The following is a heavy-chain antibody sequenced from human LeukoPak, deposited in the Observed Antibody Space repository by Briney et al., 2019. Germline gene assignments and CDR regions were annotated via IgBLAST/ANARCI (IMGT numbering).Heavy chain of an antibody. CDR2: INPNSGGT. Sequence: ASVKVSCTASGYTFTGYYMHWVRQAPGQGLEWMGWINPNSGGTNYAQKFQGWVTMTRDTSISTAYMELSRLRSDDTAVYYCARAVGATTVLVPKRVLGFGNFDYWGQGTLVTVSS. J-gene: IGHJ4*02. V-gene: IGHV1-2*04. CDR3: ARAVGATTVLVPKRVLGFGNFDY. D-gene: IGHD1-26*01. CDR1: GYTFTGYY.